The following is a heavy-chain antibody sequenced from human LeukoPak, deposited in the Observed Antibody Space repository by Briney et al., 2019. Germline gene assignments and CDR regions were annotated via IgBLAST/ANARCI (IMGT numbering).Heavy chain of an antibody. V-gene: IGHV3-74*01. CDR2: INGDGSSS. D-gene: IGHD1-14*01. J-gene: IGHJ5*02. CDR1: GFTLSDNW. CDR3: ARDPRNMGLDP. Sequence: GGSLRLSCAASGFTLSDNWMHWVRQAPGKGLVWVARINGDGSSSTYADTVKGQFTISRDNAKNTLYLQMNSLRVEDTAVYYCARDPRNMGLDPWGQGTLVTVSS.